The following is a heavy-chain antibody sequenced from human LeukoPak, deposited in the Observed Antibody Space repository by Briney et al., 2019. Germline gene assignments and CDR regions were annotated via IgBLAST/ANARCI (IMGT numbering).Heavy chain of an antibody. J-gene: IGHJ6*02. D-gene: IGHD6-19*01. CDR3: ARDAGYSSGWTDYYYYDYGMDV. CDR2: INPNSGGT. CDR1: GYTFTGYF. Sequence: ASVKVSCKASGYTFTGYFMHWGREAPGHGLGWRGWINPNSGGTEYAQKFQGRVTMTRDTSVSTAYMELSRLRSDDTAVYYCARDAGYSSGWTDYYYYDYGMDVWGQGTTVTDSS. V-gene: IGHV1-2*02.